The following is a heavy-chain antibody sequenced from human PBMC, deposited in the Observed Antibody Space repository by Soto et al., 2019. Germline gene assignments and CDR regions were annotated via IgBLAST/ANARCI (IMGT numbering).Heavy chain of an antibody. D-gene: IGHD1-20*01. CDR3: ARDGRGKKAGYNGLVSLGY. CDR1: GSRFSNYV. Sequence: QVQLVQSGAEVKTPGSSLKVSCKVSGSRFSNYVISWVRQAPGHGLEWLGRIIPIFNSTKYAQNFQGRVTITADKSTSTAWLELSSLRSDDTAVYYCARDGRGKKAGYNGLVSLGYWGQGTLVTVSS. J-gene: IGHJ4*02. CDR2: IIPIFNST. V-gene: IGHV1-69*06.